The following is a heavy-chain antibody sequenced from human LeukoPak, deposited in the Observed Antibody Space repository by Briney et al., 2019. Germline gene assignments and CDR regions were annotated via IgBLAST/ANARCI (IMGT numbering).Heavy chain of an antibody. CDR3: ARGDPHDYVWGSYRWDAFDI. D-gene: IGHD3-16*02. CDR2: IYYSGST. J-gene: IGHJ3*02. CDR1: GGSISSYY. V-gene: IGHV4-59*01. Sequence: SETLSLTCTVSGGSISSYYWSWIWQPPGKGLEWIGYIYYSGSTNYNPSLKSRVTISVDTSKNQFSLKLSSVTAADTAVYYCARGDPHDYVWGSYRWDAFDIWGQGTMDTVSS.